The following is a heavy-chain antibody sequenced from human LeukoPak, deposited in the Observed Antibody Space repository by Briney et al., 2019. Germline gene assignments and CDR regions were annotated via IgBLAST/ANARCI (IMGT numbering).Heavy chain of an antibody. CDR3: AKDPAFRGAASGYVDY. Sequence: GGSLRLSCAASGFTFSSYEVHWVRQAPGKGLEWVSYISSSGSTIYYADSVKGRFTISRDNAKNSLYLQMNSLRAEDTAVFYCAKDPAFRGAASGYVDYWGQGTLVTVSS. D-gene: IGHD6-13*01. CDR1: GFTFSSYE. V-gene: IGHV3-48*03. J-gene: IGHJ4*02. CDR2: ISSSGSTI.